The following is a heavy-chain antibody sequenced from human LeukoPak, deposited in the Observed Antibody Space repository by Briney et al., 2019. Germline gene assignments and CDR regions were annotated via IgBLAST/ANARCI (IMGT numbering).Heavy chain of an antibody. CDR2: ISYDGSNK. CDR1: GFTFSSYA. V-gene: IGHV3-30-3*01. J-gene: IGHJ4*02. D-gene: IGHD6-19*01. CDR3: ARVLPGSPKYYFDY. Sequence: GRSLRLSCAASGFTFSSYAMHWVRQAPGKGLEWVAVISYDGSNKYYADSVKGRFTISRDNSKNTLYLQMNSLRAEDTAVYYCARVLPGSPKYYFDYWGQGTLVTVSS.